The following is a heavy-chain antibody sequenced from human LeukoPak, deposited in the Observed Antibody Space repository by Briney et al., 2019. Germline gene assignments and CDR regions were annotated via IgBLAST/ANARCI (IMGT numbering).Heavy chain of an antibody. CDR2: ISSSGYI. CDR3: ARVGSNWSFDY. J-gene: IGHJ4*02. Sequence: GGSLRLSCAASGFLLSRYTMSWVRQAPGKGLEWVSSISSSGYIYYPDSVKGRFTISRDNAKNSLYLQMNSLRAEDTAVYYCARVGSNWSFDYWGQGTLFTVSS. V-gene: IGHV3-21*01. D-gene: IGHD6-13*01. CDR1: GFLLSRYT.